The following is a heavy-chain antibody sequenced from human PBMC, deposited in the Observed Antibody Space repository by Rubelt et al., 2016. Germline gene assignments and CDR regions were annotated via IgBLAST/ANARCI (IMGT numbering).Heavy chain of an antibody. D-gene: IGHD3-16*01. CDR2: MTYDGSE. V-gene: IGHV3-30*03. CDR1: GFTFSSYW. J-gene: IGHJ6*02. Sequence: VQLVESGGGLVQPGGSLRLSCAASGFTFSSYWMHWVRQAPGKGLVWVAVMTYDGSEHYADSVKGRFTISRDNSKNTLYLQMNILAGEDTAVDYCAGGYRYGNYDYHGLDVWGQGTTVTVSS. CDR3: AGGYRYGNYDYHGLDV.